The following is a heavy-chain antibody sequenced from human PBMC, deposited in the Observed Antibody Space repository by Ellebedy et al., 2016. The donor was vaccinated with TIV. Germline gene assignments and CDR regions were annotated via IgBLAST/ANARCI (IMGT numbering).Heavy chain of an antibody. J-gene: IGHJ4*02. CDR3: ARWDGTGGTFQGPYDY. CDR2: IIPMLGIA. Sequence: SVKVSCKASGGTFSNYAINWVRQAPGQGLEWMGRIIPMLGIADYAQNFQGRVTFTADKSTTTAYMDLSSLRSEDTAVYYCARWDGTGGTFQGPYDYWGQGTLVDVTS. D-gene: IGHD2-8*02. CDR1: GGTFSNYA. V-gene: IGHV1-69*04.